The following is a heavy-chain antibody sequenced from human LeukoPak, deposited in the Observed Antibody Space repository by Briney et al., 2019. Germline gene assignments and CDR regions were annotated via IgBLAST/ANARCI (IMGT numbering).Heavy chain of an antibody. Sequence: SQTLSLTCTVSGGSISSGDYYWSWIRQPPGKGLEWIGYIYYSGSTYYNPSPKSRVTISVDTSKNQFSLKLSSVTAADTAVYYCARGPAKVFGVVIAWFDPWGQGTLVTVSS. D-gene: IGHD3-3*01. CDR1: GGSISSGDYY. J-gene: IGHJ5*02. CDR2: IYYSGST. V-gene: IGHV4-30-4*08. CDR3: ARGPAKVFGVVIAWFDP.